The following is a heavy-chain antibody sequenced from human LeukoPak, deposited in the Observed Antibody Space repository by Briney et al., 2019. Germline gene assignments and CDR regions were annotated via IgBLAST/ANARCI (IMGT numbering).Heavy chain of an antibody. J-gene: IGHJ4*02. D-gene: IGHD5-12*01. Sequence: GGSLRLSCQTSGFVFSNYGMHWVRQAPGKGLEWVAFVRYDESNEYYADSVKGRFTISRDNSRNTLYLQMNSLRAEDTGVYYCARAIVATINPFDYWGQGTLVTVSS. V-gene: IGHV3-30*02. CDR3: ARAIVATINPFDY. CDR2: VRYDESNE. CDR1: GFVFSNYG.